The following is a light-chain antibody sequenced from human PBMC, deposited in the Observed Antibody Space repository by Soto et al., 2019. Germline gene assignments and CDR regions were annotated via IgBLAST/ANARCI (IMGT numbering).Light chain of an antibody. J-gene: IGKJ1*01. V-gene: IGKV1-17*01. Sequence: DIQMTQSPSSLSASVGDRVTITCRASQGIGNDLGWYQQKPGQAPKRLIYLTYSLQTGVPSRFSGSGSWTEFSLTISSLQPEDSATYFCLQHNSYPRTFGQGTKVEIK. CDR1: QGIGND. CDR3: LQHNSYPRT. CDR2: LTY.